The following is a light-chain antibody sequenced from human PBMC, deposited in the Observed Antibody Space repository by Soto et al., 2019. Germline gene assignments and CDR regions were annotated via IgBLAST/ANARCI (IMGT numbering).Light chain of an antibody. CDR3: QQRSNWPPWT. V-gene: IGKV3-11*01. CDR2: GAT. J-gene: IGKJ1*01. CDR1: QSVSST. Sequence: EIVLTQFPDTLSLSPGERATLYCRASQSVSSTLAWYQQIPGQAPRLLIYGATNRAAGVPARFSGSGSGTDFTLTITSLAPEDCAVYYCQQRSNWPPWTFGQGTKVEV.